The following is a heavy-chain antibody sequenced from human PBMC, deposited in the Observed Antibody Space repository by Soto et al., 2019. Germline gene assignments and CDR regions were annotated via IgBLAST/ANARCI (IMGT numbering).Heavy chain of an antibody. CDR3: ARDRKMYYYGSGSYYS. CDR1: GYTFTSYA. V-gene: IGHV1-3*01. J-gene: IGHJ4*02. CDR2: INAGNGNT. D-gene: IGHD3-10*01. Sequence: GASVKVSCKASGYTFTSYAMHWVRQAPGQRLEWMGWINAGNGNTKYSQKFQGRVTITRDTSASTAYMELSSLRSEDTAVYYCARDRKMYYYGSGSYYSWGQGTLVTVSS.